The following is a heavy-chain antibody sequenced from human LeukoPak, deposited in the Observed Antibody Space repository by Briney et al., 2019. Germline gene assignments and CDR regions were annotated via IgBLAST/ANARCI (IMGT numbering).Heavy chain of an antibody. CDR3: ARLLAGCPGGRCRAHFDY. CDR2: IYYSGST. J-gene: IGHJ4*02. Sequence: SETLSLTCTVSGGSISSSSYYWGWIRQPPGQGREWIGSIYYSGSTYYNPSLKSRVTISVDTSKNQFSLNLSSVTAADTAVYHCARLLAGCPGGRCRAHFDYWGQGTLVTVSS. V-gene: IGHV4-39*07. D-gene: IGHD2-15*01. CDR1: GGSISSSSYY.